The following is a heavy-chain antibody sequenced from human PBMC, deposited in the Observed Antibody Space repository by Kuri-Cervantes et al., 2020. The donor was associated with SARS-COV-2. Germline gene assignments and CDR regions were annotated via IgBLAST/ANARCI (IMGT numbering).Heavy chain of an antibody. CDR1: GYTFDNYA. Sequence: ASVKVSCKASGYTFDNYAITWMRQAPGQGLEWLGWISVHSGNTKYSQNVQGRVTMTTDSSTNTAYMELSSLRSEDTAVYYCARVPLPVVVAATYYGMDVWGQGTTVTVSS. J-gene: IGHJ6*02. D-gene: IGHD2-15*01. V-gene: IGHV1-18*01. CDR2: ISVHSGNT. CDR3: ARVPLPVVVAATYYGMDV.